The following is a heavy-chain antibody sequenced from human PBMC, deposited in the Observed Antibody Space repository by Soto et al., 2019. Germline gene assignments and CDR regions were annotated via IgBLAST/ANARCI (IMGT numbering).Heavy chain of an antibody. CDR2: IRSKTNSYAT. CDR1: GFTFGGSA. CDR3: TRQTDAVQWLVVPTDYNFDY. D-gene: IGHD6-19*01. J-gene: IGHJ4*02. V-gene: IGHV3-73*01. Sequence: GGSLRLSCAASGFTFGGSAMHWVRQASGKGLEWVGHIRSKTNSYATAYAESVKGRFTISRDDSMNTAYLQMNSLKTEDTAVYFCTRQTDAVQWLVVPTDYNFDYWGQGTLITVSS.